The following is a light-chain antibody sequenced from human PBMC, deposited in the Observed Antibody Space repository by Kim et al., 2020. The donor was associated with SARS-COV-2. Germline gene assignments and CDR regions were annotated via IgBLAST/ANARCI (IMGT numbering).Light chain of an antibody. J-gene: IGKJ3*01. V-gene: IGKV3-15*01. CDR3: QQYDTWPFT. CDR2: GAS. CDR1: QSVSSK. Sequence: EIVMTQSPVSLSVSPGERATLSCRASQSVSSKLTWYQQKPGQAPRLLIYGASTRATGIPARFSGSGSGTEFTLTINSLQSEDFAVYYCQQYDTWPFTFGPGTKVDIK.